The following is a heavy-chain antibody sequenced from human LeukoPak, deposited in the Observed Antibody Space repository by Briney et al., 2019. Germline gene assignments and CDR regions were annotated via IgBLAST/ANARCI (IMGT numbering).Heavy chain of an antibody. Sequence: SGPTLVKSTQTLTLTCTFSGFSLSTSGMCVSWIRQPPGKALEWLARIDCDDDKYYSTSLKTRLTISKDTSKNQVVLTMTNMDPVDTATYYCARILTTVTHDAFDIWGQGTMVTVSS. CDR1: GFSLSTSGMC. J-gene: IGHJ3*02. CDR2: IDCDDDK. V-gene: IGHV2-70*11. D-gene: IGHD4-17*01. CDR3: ARILTTVTHDAFDI.